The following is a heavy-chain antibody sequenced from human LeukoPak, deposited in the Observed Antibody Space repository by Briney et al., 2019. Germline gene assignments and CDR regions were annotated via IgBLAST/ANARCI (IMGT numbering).Heavy chain of an antibody. V-gene: IGHV3-30*02. CDR1: GFTFSSYG. CDR3: AKVGYYGSGSYSTDDAFDI. D-gene: IGHD3-10*01. J-gene: IGHJ3*02. CDR2: IRYDGSNK. Sequence: GGSLRLSCAASGFTFSSYGMHWVRQAPGKGLEWVAFIRYDGSNKYYADSVKGRFTISRDNSKNTLYLQMNSLRAEDTAVYYCAKVGYYGSGSYSTDDAFDIWGQGTMVTVSS.